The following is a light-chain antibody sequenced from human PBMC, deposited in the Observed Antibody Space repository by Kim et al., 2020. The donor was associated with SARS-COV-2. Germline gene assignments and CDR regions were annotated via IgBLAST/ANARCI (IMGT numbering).Light chain of an antibody. CDR3: QQRSNWPLT. V-gene: IGKV3-11*01. CDR1: QSVSSY. Sequence: LSPGESATLSCRASQSVSSYLAWYQPKPGQAPRLLIDGASDRATGIPARFSGSGSGTDFTLTISSLEPEDFAIYYCQQRSNWPLTFGGGTKVDIK. CDR2: GAS. J-gene: IGKJ4*01.